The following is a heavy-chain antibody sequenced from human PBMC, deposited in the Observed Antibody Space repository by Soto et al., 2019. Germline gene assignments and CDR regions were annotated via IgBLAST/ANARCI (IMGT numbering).Heavy chain of an antibody. J-gene: IGHJ4*02. CDR2: SRTKGNSYST. CDR3: ARASRVIVALDY. Sequence: EGQLVESGGGLVQPGGSQRLSCAASGFSISDHYMDWVRQAPGKGLEWVGRSRTKGNSYSTEYAASVKGRFSISRDDSLNSLYLQMNSLKTEDTAMYYCARASRVIVALDYWGQGTLVTVSS. CDR1: GFSISDHY. V-gene: IGHV3-72*01. D-gene: IGHD5-12*01.